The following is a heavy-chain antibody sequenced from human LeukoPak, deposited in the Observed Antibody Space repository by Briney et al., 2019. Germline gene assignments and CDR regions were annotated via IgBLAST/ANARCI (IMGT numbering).Heavy chain of an antibody. CDR1: GFTFSSYA. CDR3: ARDSSFPNYYFDY. CDR2: ISGSGGST. D-gene: IGHD6-6*01. V-gene: IGHV3-23*01. Sequence: PGRSLRLSCAASGFTFSSYAMSWVRQAPGKGLEWVSAISGSGGSTYYADSVKGRFTISRDNSKNTLYLQMNSLRAEATAVYYCARDSSFPNYYFDYWGQGTLVTVSS. J-gene: IGHJ4*02.